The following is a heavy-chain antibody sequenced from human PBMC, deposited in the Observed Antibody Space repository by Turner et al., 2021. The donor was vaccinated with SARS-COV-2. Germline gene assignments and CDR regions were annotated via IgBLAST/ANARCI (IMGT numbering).Heavy chain of an antibody. CDR3: EKDLGQLDWFDH. Sequence: QVQLVAAGGGVVHPGRSLRLPCAASGFPVSRYGMHWVRQATGKGLEWVAVISYDRSNKYYADTVKVRFTISRDKSKHTLYLHMNRLGAEDTAVYYCEKDLGQLDWFDHWGQGTLVTVSS. V-gene: IGHV3-30*18. J-gene: IGHJ5*02. CDR1: GFPVSRYG. CDR2: ISYDRSNK. D-gene: IGHD6-13*01.